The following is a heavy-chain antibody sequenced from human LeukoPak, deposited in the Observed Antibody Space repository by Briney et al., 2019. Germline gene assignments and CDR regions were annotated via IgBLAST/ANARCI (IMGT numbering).Heavy chain of an antibody. D-gene: IGHD6-19*01. CDR3: ARHLSGRYTAFDI. CDR1: GFTSSSYW. J-gene: IGHJ3*02. CDR2: IKQDGSKK. V-gene: IGHV3-7*01. Sequence: EGSLRLSCAASGFTSSSYWMDWVRQAPGKGLEWVATIKQDGSKKYYVDSVKGRFTISRDNAKNSLCLQMNSLRAEDTAVYYCARHLSGRYTAFDIWGQGTMVTVSS.